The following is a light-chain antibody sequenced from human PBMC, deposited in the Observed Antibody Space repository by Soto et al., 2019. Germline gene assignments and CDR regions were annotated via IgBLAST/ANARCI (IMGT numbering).Light chain of an antibody. CDR3: QQYNNWPRT. CDR1: QSVSSN. CDR2: GAS. Sequence: EMVMSRSPATLSVSPGERATLSCRASQSVSSNLAWYQQKPGHAPRLLIYGASTRATGIPARFSGSGSGTEFTLTISSLQSEDFAVYYCQQYNNWPRTFGQGTKVDIK. J-gene: IGKJ1*01. V-gene: IGKV3-15*01.